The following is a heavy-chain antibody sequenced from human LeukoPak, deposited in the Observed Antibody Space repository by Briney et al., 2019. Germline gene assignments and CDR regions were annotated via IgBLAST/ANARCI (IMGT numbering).Heavy chain of an antibody. D-gene: IGHD6-6*01. Sequence: PGGSLRLSCAASGFRFNNYAMSWVRQAPGKGLEWVSSISGSATEPRYADSVGGRFTISRDNSRNTLYLHMNSLRAEDTAVYYCAKAQHGYTNSPFDYWGQGTVVTVSS. J-gene: IGHJ4*02. CDR3: AKAQHGYTNSPFDY. CDR1: GFRFNNYA. V-gene: IGHV3-23*01. CDR2: ISGSATEP.